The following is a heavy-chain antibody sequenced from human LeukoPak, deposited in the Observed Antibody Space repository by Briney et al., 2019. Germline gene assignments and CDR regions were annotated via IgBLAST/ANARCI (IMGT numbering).Heavy chain of an antibody. D-gene: IGHD6-6*01. CDR2: IRYDGSNK. Sequence: GGSLRLSCAASGFTFSSYWMSWVRQAPGKGLEWVAFIRYDGSNKYYADSVKGRFTISRDNSKNTLYLQMNSLRAEDTAVYYCAKRGGSSSSLYYYYYYMDVWGKGTTVTVSS. V-gene: IGHV3-30*02. CDR1: GFTFSSYW. J-gene: IGHJ6*03. CDR3: AKRGGSSSSLYYYYYYMDV.